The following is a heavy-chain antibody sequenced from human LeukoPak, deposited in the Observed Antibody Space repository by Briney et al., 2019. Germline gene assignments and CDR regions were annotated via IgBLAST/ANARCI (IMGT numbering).Heavy chain of an antibody. J-gene: IGHJ3*02. Sequence: GGSLRLSCAASGFTFSSYAMSWVRQAPGKGLEWVSGISGSGGRTYYADSVKGRFTISRDNSKNTLYLQMNSLRAEDTAVYYCAKDRSSLSAFDIWGQGTKVTVSS. CDR2: ISGSGGRT. V-gene: IGHV3-23*01. D-gene: IGHD6-6*01. CDR3: AKDRSSLSAFDI. CDR1: GFTFSSYA.